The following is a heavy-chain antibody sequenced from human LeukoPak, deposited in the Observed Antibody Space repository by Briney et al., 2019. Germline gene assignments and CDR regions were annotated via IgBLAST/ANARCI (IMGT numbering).Heavy chain of an antibody. CDR1: GGSISSSSHY. J-gene: IGHJ4*02. V-gene: IGHV4-39*01. D-gene: IGHD3-10*01. CDR3: ARLSRSGSSDY. CDR2: IYYSGST. Sequence: ASETLSLTCTVSGGSISSSSHYWGWIRQPPGKGLEWIGSIYYSGSTYYNPSLKSRVTISVDTSKNQFSLKLSSVTAAGTAVYYCARLSRSGSSDYWGQGTLVTVSS.